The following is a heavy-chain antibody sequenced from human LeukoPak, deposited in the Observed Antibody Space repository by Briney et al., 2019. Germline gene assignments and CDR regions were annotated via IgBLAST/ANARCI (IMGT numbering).Heavy chain of an antibody. D-gene: IGHD3-22*01. Sequence: GGSLRLSCAASAFNFSISWMSWVRQAPGKGLEWVANIKQDGSEKYYVDSAKGRSTISRDNAKNSLYLQMNSLRAEDTAVYYCARDPPFYDSSGYYAYWGQGTLVTVSS. J-gene: IGHJ4*02. CDR2: IKQDGSEK. CDR3: ARDPPFYDSSGYYAY. CDR1: AFNFSISW. V-gene: IGHV3-7*01.